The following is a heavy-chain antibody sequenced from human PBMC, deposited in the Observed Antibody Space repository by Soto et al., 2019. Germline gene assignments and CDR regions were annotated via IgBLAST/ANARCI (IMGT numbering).Heavy chain of an antibody. D-gene: IGHD3-10*01. CDR1: GDSVSSGSYY. V-gene: IGHV4-61*01. J-gene: IGHJ6*02. Sequence: QVQLQESGPGLVKPSETLSLTCTVSGDSVSSGSYYWMWIRQPPGKGLEWIGYFSNSGSTNYNSSLKTRVTISVDKSKNQLSLQLTSVIAADTAVYYCARAYYFGSGRGRSMDVWGQGTTVTVSS. CDR3: ARAYYFGSGRGRSMDV. CDR2: FSNSGST.